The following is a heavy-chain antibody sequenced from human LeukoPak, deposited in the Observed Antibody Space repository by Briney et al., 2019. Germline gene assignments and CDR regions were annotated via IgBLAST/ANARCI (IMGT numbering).Heavy chain of an antibody. CDR1: GGSISSSNW. V-gene: IGHV4-4*02. D-gene: IGHD2-2*01. CDR2: IHHSGNT. J-gene: IGHJ4*02. CDR3: ARGLEIPAASPSFDY. Sequence: SETLSLTCAVSGGSISSSNWWSWVRQPPGKGLEWIGEIHHSGNTNYNPPLKSRVTISVDKSKNQFSLKLSSVTAADTAVYYCARGLEIPAASPSFDYWGQGTLVTVSS.